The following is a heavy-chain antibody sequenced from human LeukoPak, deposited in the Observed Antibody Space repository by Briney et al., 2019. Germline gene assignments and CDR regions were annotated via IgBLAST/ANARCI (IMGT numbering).Heavy chain of an antibody. CDR3: AKVMRSSSWTDPIDY. CDR1: GFTFSSYG. Sequence: GGSLRLSCAASGFTFSSYGMHWVRQAPGKGLEWVAFIRYDGSNKYYADSVKGRFTISRDNSKNTLYLQMNSLRAEDTAVYYCAKVMRSSSWTDPIDYWGQGTLVTVSS. D-gene: IGHD6-13*01. V-gene: IGHV3-30*02. CDR2: IRYDGSNK. J-gene: IGHJ4*02.